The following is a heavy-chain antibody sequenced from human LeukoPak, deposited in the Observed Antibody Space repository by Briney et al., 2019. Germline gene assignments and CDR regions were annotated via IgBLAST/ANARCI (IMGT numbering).Heavy chain of an antibody. CDR3: ARRSSSWYRGGFDP. Sequence: PSETLSLTCAVYGGSFSGYYWSWIRQPPGKGLEWIGEINHSGSTNYNPSLKSRVTISVDTSKNQFSLKLGSVTAADTAVYYCARRSSSWYRGGFDPWGQGALVTVSS. V-gene: IGHV4-34*01. CDR1: GGSFSGYY. CDR2: INHSGST. D-gene: IGHD6-13*01. J-gene: IGHJ5*02.